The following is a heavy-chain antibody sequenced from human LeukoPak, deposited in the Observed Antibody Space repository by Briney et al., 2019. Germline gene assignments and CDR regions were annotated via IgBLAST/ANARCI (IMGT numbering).Heavy chain of an antibody. Sequence: GSLRLSCAASGFTFSSYAMHWVRQAPGKGLEWVAVISYDGSNKYYADSVKGRFTISRDNSKNTLYLQMNSLRAEDAAVYYCARGSYVYYYYGMDVWGQGTTVTVSS. J-gene: IGHJ6*01. CDR3: ARGSYVYYYYGMDV. D-gene: IGHD3-16*01. CDR2: ISYDGSNK. V-gene: IGHV3-30*01. CDR1: GFTFSSYA.